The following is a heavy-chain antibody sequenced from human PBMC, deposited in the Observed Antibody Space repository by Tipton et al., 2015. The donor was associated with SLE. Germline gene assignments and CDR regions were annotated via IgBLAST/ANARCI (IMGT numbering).Heavy chain of an antibody. J-gene: IGHJ5*02. D-gene: IGHD6-19*01. CDR1: GFTFSSYW. V-gene: IGHV3-7*01. CDR2: LKQDGYES. Sequence: SLRLSCAASGFTFSSYWMSWVRQAPGKGLEWVANLKQDGYESYYVDSVKGRFTISRDNAKNSLYLQMNSLRAEDTAVYYCARDQRIGSVAGTLDWFDPWGQGTLVTVSS. CDR3: ARDQRIGSVAGTLDWFDP.